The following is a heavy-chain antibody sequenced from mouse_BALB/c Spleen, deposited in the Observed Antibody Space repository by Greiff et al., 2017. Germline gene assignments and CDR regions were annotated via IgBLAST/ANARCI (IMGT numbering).Heavy chain of an antibody. J-gene: IGHJ1*01. CDR3: ARSDYYGSSYGFDV. D-gene: IGHD1-1*01. CDR2: ISYSGST. Sequence: EVKLQESGPGLVKPSQSLSLTCTVTGYSITSDYAWNWIRQFPGNKLDWMGYISYSGSTSYNPSLKSRISITRDTSKNQFFLQLNSVTTEDTATYYCARSDYYGSSYGFDVWGAGTTVTVSS. V-gene: IGHV3-2*02. CDR1: GYSITSDYA.